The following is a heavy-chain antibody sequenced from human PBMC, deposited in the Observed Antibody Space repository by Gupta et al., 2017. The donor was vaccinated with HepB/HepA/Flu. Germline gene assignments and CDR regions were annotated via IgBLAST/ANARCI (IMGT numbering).Heavy chain of an antibody. Sequence: EVQLVESGGGLVKPGGSLRLSCAASGFTFSSYSMHWVRQAPGKGLEWVSSISSSSSYIYYADSVKGRFTISRDNAKNSLYLQMNSLRAEDTAVYYCARATGFEYSTTSVGYWGQGTLVTVSS. CDR3: ARATGFEYSTTSVGY. D-gene: IGHD6-6*01. V-gene: IGHV3-21*01. CDR2: ISSSSSYI. CDR1: GFTFSSYS. J-gene: IGHJ4*02.